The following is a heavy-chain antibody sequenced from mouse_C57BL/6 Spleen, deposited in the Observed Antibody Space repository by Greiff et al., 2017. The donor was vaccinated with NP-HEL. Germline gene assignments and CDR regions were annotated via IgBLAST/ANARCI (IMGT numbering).Heavy chain of an antibody. CDR3: ARGAHYGSQYYFDY. J-gene: IGHJ2*01. CDR2: IYPGSGNT. D-gene: IGHD1-1*01. Sequence: QVQLKESGPELVKPGASVKISCKASGYSFTSYYIHWVKQRPGQGLEWIGWIYPGSGNTKYNEKFKGKATLTADTSSSTAYMQLSSLTSEDSAVYYCARGAHYGSQYYFDYWGQGTTLTVSS. V-gene: IGHV1-66*01. CDR1: GYSFTSYY.